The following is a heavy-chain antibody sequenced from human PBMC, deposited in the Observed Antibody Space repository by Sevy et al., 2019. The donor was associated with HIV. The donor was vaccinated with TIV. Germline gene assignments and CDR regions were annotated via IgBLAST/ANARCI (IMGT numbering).Heavy chain of an antibody. CDR1: GFDFSTYD. CDR2: ISFDGSDK. CDR3: AKRERIYYDSSGNYDAFDV. Sequence: GGSLRLSCAASGFDFSTYDMHWVRQAPGKGLEWVAFISFDGSDKWYVDSVKGRFTISRDNSKNTLYVQMNTLRDEDTAVYYCAKRERIYYDSSGNYDAFDVWGQGTSVT. J-gene: IGHJ3*01. V-gene: IGHV3-33*03. D-gene: IGHD3-22*01.